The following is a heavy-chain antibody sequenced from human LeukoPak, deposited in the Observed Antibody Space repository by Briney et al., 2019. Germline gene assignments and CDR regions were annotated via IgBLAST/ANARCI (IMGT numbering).Heavy chain of an antibody. J-gene: IGHJ6*03. V-gene: IGHV3-64*01. CDR1: GFTFSSYA. D-gene: IGHD3-10*01. CDR3: ARAGYYYGSGIWFYYYYMDV. Sequence: PGGSLRLSCAASGFTFSSYAMHWVRQAPGKGLEYVSAISSNGGSTYYANSVKGRFTISRDNSKNTLYLQMGSLRAEDMAVYYCARAGYYYGSGIWFYYYYMDVWGKGTTVTVSS. CDR2: ISSNGGST.